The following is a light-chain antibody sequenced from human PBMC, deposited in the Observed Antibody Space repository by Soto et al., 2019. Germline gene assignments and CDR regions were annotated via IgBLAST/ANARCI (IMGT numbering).Light chain of an antibody. V-gene: IGKV3-11*01. CDR3: QQRSNWPPLT. Sequence: PGERATLSCRASQSVSSYLAWYQQKPGQAPRLLIFDASNRATGIPARFSGGGSGTDFTLTISSLEPEDFAVYYCQQRSNWPPLTFGGGTKVEIK. CDR1: QSVSSY. CDR2: DAS. J-gene: IGKJ4*01.